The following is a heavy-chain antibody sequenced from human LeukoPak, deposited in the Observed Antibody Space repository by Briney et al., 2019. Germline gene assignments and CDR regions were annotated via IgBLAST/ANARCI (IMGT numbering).Heavy chain of an antibody. J-gene: IGHJ4*02. CDR1: GFTFRSYG. V-gene: IGHV3-30*19. Sequence: GALRLSCAASGFTFRSYGMHWVRQAPGKGLEWVAVISYDGSNKYYADSVKGRFTISRDNSKNTLYLQMNSLRAEDTAVYYCARGRLNDYWGQGTLVTVSS. CDR3: ARGRLNDY. D-gene: IGHD6-25*01. CDR2: ISYDGSNK.